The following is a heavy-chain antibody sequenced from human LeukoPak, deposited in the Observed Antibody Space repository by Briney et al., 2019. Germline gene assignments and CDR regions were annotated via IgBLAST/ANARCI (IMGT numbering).Heavy chain of an antibody. CDR1: GYTFTGYS. V-gene: IGHV1-2*02. D-gene: IGHD3-22*01. J-gene: IGHJ6*03. CDR2: INPNSGGT. CDR3: ARDQPKTYDSRPYYYYYYMDV. Sequence: AASVKVSCKASGYTFTGYSMHWVRQAPGQGLEWMGWINPNSGGTYYAQKFQGRVTMTRDTSISTAYMELSRLRSDDTAVYYCARDQPKTYDSRPYYYYYYMDVWGKGTTVTISS.